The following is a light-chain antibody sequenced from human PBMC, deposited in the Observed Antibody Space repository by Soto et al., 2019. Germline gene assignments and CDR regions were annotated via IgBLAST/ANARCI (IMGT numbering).Light chain of an antibody. CDR3: QQYFCIPIT. CDR1: QSVLYSSNNKNY. CDR2: WAS. V-gene: IGKV4-1*01. Sequence: DIVMTQSPDSLAVSLGERATINCKSSQSVLYSSNNKNYLAWYHQKPGQPPKLLIYWASTRNSGVPDRFSGSGSGTDFTLTISSLQDEDVAVYYCQQYFCIPITFGQGTRLEIK. J-gene: IGKJ5*01.